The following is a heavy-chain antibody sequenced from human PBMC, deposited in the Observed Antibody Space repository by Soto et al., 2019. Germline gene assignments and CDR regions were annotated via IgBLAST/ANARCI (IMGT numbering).Heavy chain of an antibody. V-gene: IGHV1-18*04. D-gene: IGHD2-2*01. CDR3: ATPRGYCSSTSCLERGYSHYGMDV. CDR2: ISAYNGNT. Sequence: QVQLVQSGAEVKKPGASVKVSCKASGYTFTSYGISWVRQAPGQGLEWMGWISAYNGNTNYAQKLQGRVTMTTDTSTSTAYTELRSLRSDDTAVYYCATPRGYCSSTSCLERGYSHYGMDVWGQGTMVTVSS. J-gene: IGHJ6*02. CDR1: GYTFTSYG.